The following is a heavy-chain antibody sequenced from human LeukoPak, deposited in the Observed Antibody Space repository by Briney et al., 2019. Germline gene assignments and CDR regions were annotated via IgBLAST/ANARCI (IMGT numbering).Heavy chain of an antibody. CDR1: GAFVSPYY. Sequence: PSETLSLTCTVSGAFVSPYYWSWIRQPAGKGLEWIGRIYTTGSTNYNPSLKSRVTMSLDTSKNQFSLKLSSVTAADTAVYYCARAPGDGDYFDYWGQGTLVTVSS. CDR3: ARAPGDGDYFDY. V-gene: IGHV4-4*07. CDR2: IYTTGST. D-gene: IGHD3-16*01. J-gene: IGHJ4*02.